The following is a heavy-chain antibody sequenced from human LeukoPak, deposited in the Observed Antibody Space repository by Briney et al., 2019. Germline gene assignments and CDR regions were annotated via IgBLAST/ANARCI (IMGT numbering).Heavy chain of an antibody. CDR2: ISSSSSTI. CDR1: GFAFNSYS. V-gene: IGHV3-48*01. D-gene: IGHD5-12*01. Sequence: GGSLRLSCAASGFAFNSYSMNWVRQAPGKGLEWVSYISSSSSTIYYGDSVKGRFTISRDNAKNSLYLQMNSLRAEDTAVYYCVREAYSGYGDSWGQGTLVTVSS. J-gene: IGHJ4*02. CDR3: VREAYSGYGDS.